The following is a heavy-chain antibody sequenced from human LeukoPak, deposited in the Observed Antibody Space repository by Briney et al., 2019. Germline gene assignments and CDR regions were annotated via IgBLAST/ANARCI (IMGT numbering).Heavy chain of an antibody. CDR2: INGDGTST. CDR1: GFTFSSNW. CDR3: AWSRDGYNYFVY. J-gene: IGHJ4*02. D-gene: IGHD5-24*01. Sequence: GGSLRLSCAASGFTFSSNWMHWVRQAPGKGLVWVSRINGDGTSTTYAGSVKGRFTISRDNAKNTLYLQMNSLRAVDTAVYYCAWSRDGYNYFVYWGQGTLVTVSS. V-gene: IGHV3-74*01.